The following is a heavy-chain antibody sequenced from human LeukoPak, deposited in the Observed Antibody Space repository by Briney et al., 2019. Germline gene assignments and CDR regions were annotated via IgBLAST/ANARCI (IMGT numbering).Heavy chain of an antibody. J-gene: IGHJ6*04. CDR1: GFTFSSYW. CDR3: ARDSSAAVNLMDV. Sequence: GGSLRLSCAASGFTFSSYWMSWVRQAPGKGLEWVANIKQDGSEKYYVDSVKGRFTISRDNAKNSLYLQMNSLRAEDTAVYYCARDSSAAVNLMDVWGKGTTVTVSS. V-gene: IGHV3-7*01. CDR2: IKQDGSEK. D-gene: IGHD6-13*01.